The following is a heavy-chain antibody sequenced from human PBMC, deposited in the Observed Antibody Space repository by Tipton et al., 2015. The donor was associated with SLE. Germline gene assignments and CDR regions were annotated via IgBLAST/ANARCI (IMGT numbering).Heavy chain of an antibody. D-gene: IGHD1-1*01. CDR1: GFTFRNYG. V-gene: IGHV3-66*01. Sequence: SGFTFRNYGTHWVRQAPGKGLEWVSLIYSGGNTFYADSVKGRFTISRDNSKNMLYLQMNSLRAEDTAVYYCTDNDYWGQGTLVTVSS. CDR2: IYSGGNT. J-gene: IGHJ4*02. CDR3: TDNDY.